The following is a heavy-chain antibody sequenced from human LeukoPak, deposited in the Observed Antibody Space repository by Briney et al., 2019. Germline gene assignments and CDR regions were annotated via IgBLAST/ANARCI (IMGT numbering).Heavy chain of an antibody. D-gene: IGHD3-22*01. CDR3: ARATVITTYYFDY. CDR1: GGSISSSNW. V-gene: IGHV4-4*02. J-gene: IGHJ4*02. Sequence: SGTLSLTCAVSGGSISSSNWWSWVRQPPGKGLEWIGYIYYSGSTYYNPSLKSRVTISVDTSKNQFSLKLSSVTAADTAVYYCARATVITTYYFDYWGQGTLVTVSS. CDR2: IYYSGST.